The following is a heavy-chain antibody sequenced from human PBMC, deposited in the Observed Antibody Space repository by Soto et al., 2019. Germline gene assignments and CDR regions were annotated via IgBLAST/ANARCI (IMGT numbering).Heavy chain of an antibody. CDR2: IIPIFGIA. J-gene: IGHJ5*02. V-gene: IGHV1-69*10. Sequence: ASVKVSCKASGGTFSSYAISWVRQAPGQGLEWMGGIIPIFGIANYAQKFQGRVTMTADKSTSTAYMELSSLRSEDTAMYYCASFALGAGAYCGGDWYYIGFDPWGQGTLVTVSS. D-gene: IGHD2-21*02. CDR1: GGTFSSYA. CDR3: ASFALGAGAYCGGDWYYIGFDP.